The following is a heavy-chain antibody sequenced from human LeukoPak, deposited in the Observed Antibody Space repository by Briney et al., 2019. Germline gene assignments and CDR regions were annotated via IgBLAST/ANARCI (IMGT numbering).Heavy chain of an antibody. J-gene: IGHJ4*02. CDR2: ISSSSSTI. D-gene: IGHD6-19*01. CDR3: ARESGSGWYTVDY. Sequence: GGSLRLSCAASGFTFSSYSMNWVRQAPGKGLEWVSYISSSSSTIYYADSVKGRFTISRDSAKNSLYLQMNSLRAEDTAVYYCARESGSGWYTVDYWGQGTLVTVSS. CDR1: GFTFSSYS. V-gene: IGHV3-48*01.